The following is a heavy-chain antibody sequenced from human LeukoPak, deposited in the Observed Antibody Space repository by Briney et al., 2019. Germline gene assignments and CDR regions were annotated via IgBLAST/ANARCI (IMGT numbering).Heavy chain of an antibody. V-gene: IGHV3-11*04. Sequence: GGSLRLSCAASGFTFSDYYMSWIRQAPGKGLEWFSYISSSGSTIYYADSVKGRFTISRDNAKNSLYLQMNSLRAEDTAVYYCARDSGIYCSSTSCYLLWGQGTLVTVSS. CDR1: GFTFSDYY. CDR3: ARDSGIYCSSTSCYLL. CDR2: ISSSGSTI. J-gene: IGHJ4*02. D-gene: IGHD2-2*01.